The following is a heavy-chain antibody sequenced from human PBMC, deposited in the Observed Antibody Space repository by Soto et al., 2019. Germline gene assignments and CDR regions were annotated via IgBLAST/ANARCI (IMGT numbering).Heavy chain of an antibody. CDR1: GYTFTSYS. CDR3: AREREGGNYDYVWGSYRSNARDV. V-gene: IGHV1-3*01. CDR2: INAGNGNT. J-gene: IGHJ6*02. D-gene: IGHD3-16*02. Sequence: QVQLVQSGAEVKKPGASVKVSCKASGYTFTSYSMHWVRQAPGQRLEWMGWINAGNGNTKYSQKFQGRVTITRDTSASTAYMELRSLRSEDTAVYYCAREREGGNYDYVWGSYRSNARDVWGQGTTVTVSS.